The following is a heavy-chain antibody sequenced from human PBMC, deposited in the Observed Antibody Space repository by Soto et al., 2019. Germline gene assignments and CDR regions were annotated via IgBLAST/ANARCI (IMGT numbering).Heavy chain of an antibody. Sequence: EVQLLESGGGLVQPGGSLRLSCAASGFTFSSYAMSWVRQAPGKGLEWVSAISGSGGSTYYADSVKGRFTISRDNSKNTLYLQMNSLRAEDTAVYYCAKGGFTFSALGSALFDPWGQGTLVTVSS. CDR1: GFTFSSYA. CDR3: AKGGFTFSALGSALFDP. V-gene: IGHV3-23*01. CDR2: ISGSGGST. J-gene: IGHJ5*02. D-gene: IGHD3-16*01.